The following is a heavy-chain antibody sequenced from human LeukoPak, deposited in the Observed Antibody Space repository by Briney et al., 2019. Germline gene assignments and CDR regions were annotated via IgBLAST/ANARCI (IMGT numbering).Heavy chain of an antibody. D-gene: IGHD3-10*01. Sequence: AASVKVSCKASGGTFSSYAISWVRQAPGQGLEWMGGIIPIFGTANYAQKFQGRVTITADESTSTAYMELSSLRSEGTAVYYCARDSVVRGVIITNWFDPWGQGTLVTVSS. CDR1: GGTFSSYA. CDR3: ARDSVVRGVIITNWFDP. CDR2: IIPIFGTA. V-gene: IGHV1-69*13. J-gene: IGHJ5*02.